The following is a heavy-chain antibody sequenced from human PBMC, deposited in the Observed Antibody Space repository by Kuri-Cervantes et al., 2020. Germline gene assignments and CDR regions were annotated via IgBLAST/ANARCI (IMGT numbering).Heavy chain of an antibody. CDR3: ARAAAYDFWSGTSPWFDP. Sequence: ASVKVSCKASGYTFTGYYMHWVRQAPGQGLEWMGWINPNSGGTNYAQKFQGRVTMTRDTSISTAYMELSRLGSDDTAVYYCARAAAYDFWSGTSPWFDPWGQGTLVTVSS. CDR2: INPNSGGT. J-gene: IGHJ5*02. CDR1: GYTFTGYY. V-gene: IGHV1-2*02. D-gene: IGHD3-3*01.